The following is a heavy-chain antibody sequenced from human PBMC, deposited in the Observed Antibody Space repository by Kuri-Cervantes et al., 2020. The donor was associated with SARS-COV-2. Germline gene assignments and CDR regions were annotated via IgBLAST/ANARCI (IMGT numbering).Heavy chain of an antibody. D-gene: IGHD6-6*01. V-gene: IGHV3-20*04. CDR3: ARNFKSSSSLYYYYYMDV. CDR2: INWNGGST. Sequence: GGSLRLSCAASGFTFSSYSMNWVRQAPGKGLEWVSGINWNGGSTGYADSVKGRFTISRDNAKNSLYLQMNSLRAEDTALYYCARNFKSSSSLYYYYYMDVWGKGTTVTVSS. J-gene: IGHJ6*03. CDR1: GFTFSSYS.